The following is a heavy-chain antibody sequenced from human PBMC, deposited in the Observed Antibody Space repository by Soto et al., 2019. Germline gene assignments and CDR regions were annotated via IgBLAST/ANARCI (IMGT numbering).Heavy chain of an antibody. CDR2: FSHSGST. J-gene: IGHJ3*02. D-gene: IGHD3-10*01. CDR1: GGSISSGGYS. Sequence: PSETLCLTCAVSGGSISSGGYSWSWIRQPPGKGLEWIGYFSHSGSTYYNPSLKSRVTISVDRSKNQFSLKLSSVTAADTAVYYCARASNYYGSGSPRFGFPAFDIWGQGTMVTVSS. V-gene: IGHV4-30-2*01. CDR3: ARASNYYGSGSPRFGFPAFDI.